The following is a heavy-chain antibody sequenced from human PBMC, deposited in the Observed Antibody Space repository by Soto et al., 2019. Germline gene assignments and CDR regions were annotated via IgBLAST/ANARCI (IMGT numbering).Heavy chain of an antibody. V-gene: IGHV1-69*02. Sequence: QVQLVQSGAEVKKPGSSVKVSCKASGGTFSSYTISWVRQAPGQGLEWMGRIIPILGIANYAQKFQGRVTITADKSTSTAYMELSSLRSEDTAVYYCARRGGIPSYYYGMDVWGQGTTVTVSS. CDR1: GGTFSSYT. D-gene: IGHD1-26*01. CDR3: ARRGGIPSYYYGMDV. J-gene: IGHJ6*02. CDR2: IIPILGIA.